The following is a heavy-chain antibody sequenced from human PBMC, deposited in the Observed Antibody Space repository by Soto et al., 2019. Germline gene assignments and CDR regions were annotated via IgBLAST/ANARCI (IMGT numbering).Heavy chain of an antibody. V-gene: IGHV1-69*12. CDR1: GGTFSSYA. D-gene: IGHD6-13*01. Sequence: QVQLVQSGAEVKKPGSSVKVSCTASGGTFSSYAISWVRQAPGQGLEWMGGIIPIFGTANYAQKFQGRVTITADESTSTAYMELSSLRSEDTAVYYCARDRGSSSWNYYYYGMDVWGQGTTVTVSS. J-gene: IGHJ6*02. CDR2: IIPIFGTA. CDR3: ARDRGSSSWNYYYYGMDV.